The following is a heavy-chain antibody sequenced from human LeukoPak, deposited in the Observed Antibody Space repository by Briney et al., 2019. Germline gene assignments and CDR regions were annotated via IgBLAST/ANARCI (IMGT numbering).Heavy chain of an antibody. CDR1: GGSFSGYY. Sequence: PSETLSLTCAVYGGSFSGYYWSWIRQPPGKGLEWIGVINHSGSTNYNPSLKSRVTISVDTSKNQFSLKLSSVTAADTAVYYCARWLYYYGMDVWGQGTTVTVSS. D-gene: IGHD5-12*01. CDR2: INHSGST. V-gene: IGHV4-34*01. J-gene: IGHJ6*02. CDR3: ARWLYYYGMDV.